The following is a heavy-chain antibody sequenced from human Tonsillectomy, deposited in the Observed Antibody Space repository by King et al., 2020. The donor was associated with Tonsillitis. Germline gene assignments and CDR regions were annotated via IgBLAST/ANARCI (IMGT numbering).Heavy chain of an antibody. CDR3: AKDFGVGIAVAPGGHYYYYMDV. Sequence: VQLVESGGGLVQPGRSLRLSCAASGFTFDDYAMHWVRQAPGKGLEWVSGISWNSGRIGHADSVKGRFTISRDNAKNSLYLQMDSLRVEDTALYYFAKDFGVGIAVAPGGHYYYYMDVWGKGTTVTVSS. V-gene: IGHV3-9*01. J-gene: IGHJ6*03. D-gene: IGHD6-19*01. CDR2: ISWNSGRI. CDR1: GFTFDDYA.